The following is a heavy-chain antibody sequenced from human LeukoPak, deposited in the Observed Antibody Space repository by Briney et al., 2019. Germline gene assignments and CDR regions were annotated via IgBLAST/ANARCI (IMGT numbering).Heavy chain of an antibody. Sequence: ASVKVSCKASGYTFTGYYMHWVRQAPGQGLEWMGWINPNSGGTNYAQKFQGRVTMTRDTSISTAYMELSRLRSDDTAVYYCAREMPEDHCSGGSCYLDPWGQGTLVTVSS. J-gene: IGHJ5*02. CDR2: INPNSGGT. V-gene: IGHV1-2*02. CDR1: GYTFTGYY. CDR3: AREMPEDHCSGGSCYLDP. D-gene: IGHD2-15*01.